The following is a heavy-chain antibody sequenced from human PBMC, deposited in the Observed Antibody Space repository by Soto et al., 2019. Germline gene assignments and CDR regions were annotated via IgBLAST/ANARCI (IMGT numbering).Heavy chain of an antibody. V-gene: IGHV4-4*07. D-gene: IGHD4-17*01. CDR1: GGSISSYY. CDR3: AGGDYRPIFDY. J-gene: IGHJ4*02. CDR2: IYTSGST. Sequence: SETLSLTCTVSGGSISSYYWSWIRQPAGKGLEWIGRIYTSGSTNYNPSLKSRVTMSVGTSKNQFSLKLSSVTAADTAVYYCAGGDYRPIFDYWGQGTLVTVSS.